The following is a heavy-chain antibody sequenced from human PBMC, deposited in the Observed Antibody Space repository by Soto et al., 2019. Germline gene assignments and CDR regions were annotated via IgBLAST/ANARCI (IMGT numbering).Heavy chain of an antibody. Sequence: QVQLVESGGGMVQPGRSLRLSCAASGFTFSSFDIHWVRQAPRKGLEWVAVISYDGSDKYFADSVKGRFTISRDNSQNTLYLQMNSLRSEDTAVYYCATDGDASGWRAEDFHHWGQGTLVTVSS. J-gene: IGHJ1*01. CDR3: ATDGDASGWRAEDFHH. D-gene: IGHD6-19*01. CDR2: ISYDGSDK. V-gene: IGHV3-30*03. CDR1: GFTFSSFD.